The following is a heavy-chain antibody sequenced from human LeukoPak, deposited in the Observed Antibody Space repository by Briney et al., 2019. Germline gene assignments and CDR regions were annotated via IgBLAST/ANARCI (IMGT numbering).Heavy chain of an antibody. CDR3: TTTAESSFDY. Sequence: ASVKVSCKASGGTFSSYAISWVRQAPGQGLEWMGGIIPIFGTANYAQKFQGRVTITADTSTSTAYMELRSLRSDDTAVYYCTTTAESSFDYWGQGTLVTVSS. V-gene: IGHV1-69*06. CDR1: GGTFSSYA. J-gene: IGHJ4*02. D-gene: IGHD3-10*01. CDR2: IIPIFGTA.